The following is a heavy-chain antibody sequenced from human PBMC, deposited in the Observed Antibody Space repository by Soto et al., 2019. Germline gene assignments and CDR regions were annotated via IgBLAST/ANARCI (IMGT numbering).Heavy chain of an antibody. V-gene: IGHV1-18*01. D-gene: IGHD1-1*01. CDR1: GFTFSSYG. Sequence: GASVKVSCKGSGFTFSSYGISWVRQAPGQGLEWMGWISAYNGNTNYAQKLQGRVTMTTDTSTSTAYMELRSLRSDDTAVYYCADTTYNWFDPWGQGTLVTVSS. CDR2: ISAYNGNT. CDR3: ADTTYNWFDP. J-gene: IGHJ5*02.